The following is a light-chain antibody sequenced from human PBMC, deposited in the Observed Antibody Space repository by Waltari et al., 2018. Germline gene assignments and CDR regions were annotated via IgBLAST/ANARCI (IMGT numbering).Light chain of an antibody. CDR3: AAWDDSLNGFV. CDR1: SSNIGSNT. Sequence: QSVLTQPPSASGTPGQRVIISCSGSSSNIGSNTVNWYQQLPGTASKVLVYSNNQRPSGFSSRFSGSKSATSASLAISGFQSEDEAEYYCAAWDDSLNGFVFGTGTRFTVL. J-gene: IGLJ1*01. CDR2: SNN. V-gene: IGLV1-44*01.